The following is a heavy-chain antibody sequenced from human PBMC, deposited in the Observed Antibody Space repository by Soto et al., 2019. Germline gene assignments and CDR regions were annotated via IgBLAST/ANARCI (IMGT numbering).Heavy chain of an antibody. V-gene: IGHV1-18*01. CDR3: ARDGPPISY. CDR2: ISAYNGNT. Sequence: QVQLVQSGAEVKKPGASVKVSCKASGYTFTSYAISWVRQAPGQGLEWMGWISAYNGNTNYAQKLQGRVTTTTDTTTRTASMALRSLRSDETAVYYCARDGPPISYWGQGTLVTVSS. CDR1: GYTFTSYA. J-gene: IGHJ4*02.